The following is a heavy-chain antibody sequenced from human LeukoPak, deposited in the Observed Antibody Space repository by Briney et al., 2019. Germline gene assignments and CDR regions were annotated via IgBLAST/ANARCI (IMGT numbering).Heavy chain of an antibody. CDR3: ARASGKVVVPAATYYYYYMDV. D-gene: IGHD2-2*01. CDR2: MNPNSGNT. V-gene: IGHV1-8*01. J-gene: IGHJ6*03. Sequence: ASVKVSCKASGYTFTSYDINWVRQATGQGLEWMGWMNPNSGNTGYAQKFQGRVTMTRDTSISTAYMELSRLRSDDTAVYYCARASGKVVVPAATYYYYYMDVWGKGTTVTVSS. CDR1: GYTFTSYD.